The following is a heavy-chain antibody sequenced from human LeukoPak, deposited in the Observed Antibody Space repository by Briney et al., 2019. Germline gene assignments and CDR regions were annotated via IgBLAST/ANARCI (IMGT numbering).Heavy chain of an antibody. CDR1: GFTFSSYS. V-gene: IGHV3-21*01. CDR3: ARVPDYGDYAFDY. Sequence: GGSLRLSCAASGFTFSSYSMNWVRQAPGKGLEWVSSISSSSSYTYYADSVKGRFTISRDNAKNSLYLQMNSLRAEDTAVYYCARVPDYGDYAFDYWGQGTLVTVSS. J-gene: IGHJ4*02. CDR2: ISSSSSYT. D-gene: IGHD4-17*01.